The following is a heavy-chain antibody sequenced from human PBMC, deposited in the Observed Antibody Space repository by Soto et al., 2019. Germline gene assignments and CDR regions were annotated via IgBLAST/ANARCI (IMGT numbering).Heavy chain of an antibody. CDR1: GFSFTGYY. CDR2: INAHSGGT. Sequence: QVQLVQSGAAVKKPGASVKVSCKASGFSFTGYYIHWLRQAPGQGLEWMGWINAHSGGTEYAQKFQGRVTLTRDTAFATAYLTLTSLTSDDTALYYCAKDLTRQLAYWLDPWGQGTQVTVSS. CDR3: AKDLTRQLAYWLDP. D-gene: IGHD6-6*01. J-gene: IGHJ5*02. V-gene: IGHV1-2*02.